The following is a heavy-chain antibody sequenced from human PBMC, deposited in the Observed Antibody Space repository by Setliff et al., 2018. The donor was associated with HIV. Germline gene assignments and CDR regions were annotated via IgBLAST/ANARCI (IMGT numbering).Heavy chain of an antibody. CDR3: ARGGASSNWFDP. Sequence: SETLSLTCIVSGASISSDTWSWIQQPPGKGLQWIGFIYNSEMINYNPSLKSRVSMSLDTSKNQFSLKLTSVTAADTAVYYCARGGASSNWFDPWGQGTLVTVS. CDR1: GASISSDT. CDR2: IYNSEMI. J-gene: IGHJ5*02. V-gene: IGHV4-59*01. D-gene: IGHD2-15*01.